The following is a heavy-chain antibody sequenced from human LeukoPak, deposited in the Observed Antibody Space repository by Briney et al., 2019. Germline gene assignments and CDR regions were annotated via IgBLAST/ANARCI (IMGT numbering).Heavy chain of an antibody. CDR1: GFTFRSYD. CDR2: FSAGGGTT. CDR3: VKIARD. V-gene: IGHV3-23*01. J-gene: IGHJ4*02. Sequence: GGSLRLSCAAAGFTFRSYDMSWVRQAPGKGLEWVSTFSAGGGTTYYADSVKGRFTISRDSSKNTLYLQMSSLRIEDTAVYYCVKIARDWGQGTLVTVSS.